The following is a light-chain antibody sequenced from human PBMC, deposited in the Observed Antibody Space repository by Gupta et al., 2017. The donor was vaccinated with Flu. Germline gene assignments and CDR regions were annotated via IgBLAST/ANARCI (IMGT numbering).Light chain of an antibody. CDR3: QSRDSSGSRRV. J-gene: IGLJ3*02. Sequence: SHQLIQPPSLGVSAGQTARITCSGDGLPKQYVYWYQKKVGQAPVVVIYKDNKRPSGISERFSGSTSGTTVTLTISEVQAEDEADYYCQSRDSSGSRRVFGGGTKLTVL. V-gene: IGLV3-25*01. CDR1: GLPKQY. CDR2: KDN.